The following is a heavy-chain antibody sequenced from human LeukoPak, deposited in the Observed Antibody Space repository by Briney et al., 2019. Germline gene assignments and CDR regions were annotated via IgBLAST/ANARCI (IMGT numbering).Heavy chain of an antibody. J-gene: IGHJ4*02. CDR2: IIPIFGTA. CDR3: ATMYIGYCSDGVCYDTDY. CDR1: GGTFSSYA. Sequence: ASVKVSCKASGGTFSSYAISWVRQAPGQGLEWMGGIIPIFGTANYAQKFQGRVTITTDESTSTAYMELSSLRSEDTAVYYCATMYIGYCSDGVCYDTDYWGQGTLITVSS. V-gene: IGHV1-69*05. D-gene: IGHD2-8*01.